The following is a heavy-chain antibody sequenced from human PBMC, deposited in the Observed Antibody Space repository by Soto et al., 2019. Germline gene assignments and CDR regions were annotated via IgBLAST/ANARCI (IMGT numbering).Heavy chain of an antibody. J-gene: IGHJ4*02. CDR3: AMQLAQNFDY. CDR2: IIPIFGTA. D-gene: IGHD6-13*01. CDR1: GGTFSSYA. Sequence: ASVKVSCKASGGTFSSYAISWVRQAPGQGLEWMGGIIPIFGTANYAQKFQGRVTITADESTSTAYMELSSLRSEDTAVYYRAMQLAQNFDYWGQGTLVTVSS. V-gene: IGHV1-69*13.